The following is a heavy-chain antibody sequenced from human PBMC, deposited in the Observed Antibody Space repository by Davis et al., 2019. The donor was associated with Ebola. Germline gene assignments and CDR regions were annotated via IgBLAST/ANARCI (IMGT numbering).Heavy chain of an antibody. J-gene: IGHJ4*02. D-gene: IGHD1-1*01. V-gene: IGHV3-23*01. CDR1: GFTFSSYW. CDR2: IAGSGGST. CDR3: AKGPETGRFEY. Sequence: GESLKISCAASGFTFSSYWMSWVRQAPGKGLEWVSAIAGSGGSTYHADSVKGRFTISRDNSKNTLYLQMKSLRAEDTAVYYCAKGPETGRFEYWGQGTLVTVSA.